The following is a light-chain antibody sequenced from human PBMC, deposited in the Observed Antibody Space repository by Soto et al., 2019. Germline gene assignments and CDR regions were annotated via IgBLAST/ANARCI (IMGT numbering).Light chain of an antibody. Sequence: EIVMTQSPPTLSVSPGERAALSCRASQSISSNLAWYQQKPGQAPRLLIYDASNRATGIPARFSGGGSGTDFTLTISSLEPEDFAVYYCQQRSNWPITFGQGTRLEIK. J-gene: IGKJ5*01. CDR1: QSISSN. CDR2: DAS. V-gene: IGKV3-11*01. CDR3: QQRSNWPIT.